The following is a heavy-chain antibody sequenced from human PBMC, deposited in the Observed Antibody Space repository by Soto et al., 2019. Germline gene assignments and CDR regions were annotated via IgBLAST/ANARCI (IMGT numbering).Heavy chain of an antibody. CDR3: ARGLDTAKSGY. CDR1: GFTVSSHH. J-gene: IGHJ4*02. V-gene: IGHV3-53*01. Sequence: VQLVESGGGVVQPGGSLRLSCAASGFTVSSHHMTWVRQAPGRGPEWVSTIYPAGNTFYADSVKGRFTNSRDTSKNMLSLQMNSLRADDTAVYYCARGLDTAKSGYWGQGTLVTVSS. D-gene: IGHD5-18*01. CDR2: IYPAGNT.